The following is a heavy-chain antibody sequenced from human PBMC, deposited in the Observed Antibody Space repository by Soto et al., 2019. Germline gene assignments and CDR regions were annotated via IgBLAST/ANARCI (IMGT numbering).Heavy chain of an antibody. V-gene: IGHV4-59*08. CDR2: IYYSGST. CDR3: ARRDGPGFDY. J-gene: IGHJ4*02. CDR1: GGPTTSYY. Sequence: PSETLSLTCTVSGGPTTSYYWSWIRKPPGKGLEWIGYIYYSGSTNYNPSLKSRVTISVDASKNQFSLKLNSMTAADTAVYYCARRDGPGFDYWGQGTLVTVSS.